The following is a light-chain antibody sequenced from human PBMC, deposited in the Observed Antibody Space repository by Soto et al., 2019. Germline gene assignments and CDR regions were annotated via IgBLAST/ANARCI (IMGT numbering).Light chain of an antibody. V-gene: IGKV1-5*01. J-gene: IGKJ1*01. Sequence: DIPMTQSPSTLSASVGDRVTITCRASQSITSWLAWYQQKPGKAPKLLMYDASSLHSGVPSRFSGSGSGTEFPLTISSLQPDDFATYYCQQYSAYPWTFGQGTKVEIK. CDR3: QQYSAYPWT. CDR2: DAS. CDR1: QSITSW.